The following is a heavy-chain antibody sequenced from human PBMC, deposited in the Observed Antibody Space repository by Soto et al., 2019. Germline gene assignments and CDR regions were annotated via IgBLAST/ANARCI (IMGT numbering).Heavy chain of an antibody. CDR1: GYTFTSYD. CDR3: GSGSYNWNDLCH. Sequence: QVQLVQSGAEVKKPGASVKVSCKASGYTFTSYDINWVRQATGQGLEWMGWMNPNSGNTGYAEKFQRRVTMTRNTSISTDYMELSSLRSEDSAGYDWGSGSYNWNDLCHWGQGTPVTVSS. V-gene: IGHV1-8*01. J-gene: IGHJ4*02. CDR2: MNPNSGNT. D-gene: IGHD1-1*01.